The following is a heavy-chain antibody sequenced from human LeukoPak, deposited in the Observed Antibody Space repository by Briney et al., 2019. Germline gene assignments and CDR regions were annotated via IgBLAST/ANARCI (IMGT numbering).Heavy chain of an antibody. Sequence: GGSLRLSCAASGFTVSTNYMSWVRQAPGKGLEWVSVIYSDGRTYYADSVKGRFTISRDNSKNTLHLQMDSLRAEDTAMYYCARSVGATTDWFDPWGQGTLVTVSS. V-gene: IGHV3-53*01. CDR2: IYSDGRT. CDR3: ARSVGATTDWFDP. J-gene: IGHJ5*02. CDR1: GFTVSTNY. D-gene: IGHD1-26*01.